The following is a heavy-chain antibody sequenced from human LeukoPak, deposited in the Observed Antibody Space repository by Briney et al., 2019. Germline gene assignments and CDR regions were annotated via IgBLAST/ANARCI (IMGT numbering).Heavy chain of an antibody. Sequence: GASVKVSCKAYGYTFMSHGISWVRQAPGQGLEWMGWISGSSSNTNYAQKLQGRVTMTTDTSTGTAYMELRSLRSDDTAVYYCARGSSVYDYWGQGTLVTVSS. J-gene: IGHJ4*02. CDR1: GYTFMSHG. CDR3: ARGSSVYDY. V-gene: IGHV1-18*01. CDR2: ISGSSSNT. D-gene: IGHD3-10*01.